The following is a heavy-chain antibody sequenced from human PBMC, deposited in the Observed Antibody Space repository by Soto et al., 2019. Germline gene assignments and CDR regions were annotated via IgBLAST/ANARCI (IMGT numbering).Heavy chain of an antibody. D-gene: IGHD3-16*01. CDR3: AKEVWGLYTFGRPLEN. V-gene: IGHV3-33*07. Sequence: QAHLVESGGRVVQPGRSLRLSCAASGFNFSKFGMYGVRQAPGKGLEWVAVIWYDGSQKYYADSVKGRFTISRDNSNNTLYLQMSSLRTEDTAVYYCAKEVWGLYTFGRPLENWGHGTLVTVSS. CDR2: IWYDGSQK. J-gene: IGHJ4*01. CDR1: GFNFSKFG.